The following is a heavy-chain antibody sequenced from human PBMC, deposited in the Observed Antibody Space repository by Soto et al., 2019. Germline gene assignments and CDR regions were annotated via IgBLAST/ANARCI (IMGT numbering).Heavy chain of an antibody. CDR3: ARDHGGSNDAFDI. D-gene: IGHD3-10*01. V-gene: IGHV3-48*01. CDR1: GFTFSSYS. Sequence: EVQLVESGGGLVQPGGSLRLSCAASGFTFSSYSMNWVRQAPGKGLEWVSYISSSSSTIYYADSVKGRFTISRDNAKNSLYLQMNSLRAEDTAVYYCARDHGGSNDAFDIWGQGTMVTVSS. J-gene: IGHJ3*02. CDR2: ISSSSSTI.